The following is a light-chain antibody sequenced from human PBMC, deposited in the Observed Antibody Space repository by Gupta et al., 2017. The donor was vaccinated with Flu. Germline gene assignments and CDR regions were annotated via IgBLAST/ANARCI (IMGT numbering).Light chain of an antibody. Sequence: GKTARITCGGNNIGSKSVHWYQQKPGQAPVLVVCDDSDRPSGIPERFSGSNSGNTATLTISRVEAGDEADYYCQVWDSSSDHLVFGGGTKLTVL. V-gene: IGLV3-21*03. CDR2: DDS. CDR1: NIGSKS. J-gene: IGLJ3*02. CDR3: QVWDSSSDHLV.